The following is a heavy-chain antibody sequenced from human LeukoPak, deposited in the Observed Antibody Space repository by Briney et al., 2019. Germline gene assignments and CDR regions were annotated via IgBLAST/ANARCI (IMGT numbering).Heavy chain of an antibody. CDR1: GYTFTGYY. J-gene: IGHJ4*02. V-gene: IGHV1-2*02. D-gene: IGHD6-6*01. Sequence: ASVKVSCKASGYTFTGYYMHWVRQAPGQGVEWMGWINPNSGGTNYAQKFQGRVTMTRDTSVSTAYMELSRLRSDDTAVFYCARDPSSSSPFDYWGQGTLVTVSS. CDR2: INPNSGGT. CDR3: ARDPSSSSPFDY.